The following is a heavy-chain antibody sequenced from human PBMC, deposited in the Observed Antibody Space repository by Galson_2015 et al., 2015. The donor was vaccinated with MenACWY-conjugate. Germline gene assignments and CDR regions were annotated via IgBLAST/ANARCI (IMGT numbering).Heavy chain of an antibody. Sequence: QSGAEVKQPGESLKISCTASGYTFTNYWIAWVRQMPGKSLEWMGIIYPGDSDTRYSPSFQGQVTISVDKSITTAYLQWSSLRASDTAICYCARSYFHQSSGRAAFWGQGSLVTVSS. D-gene: IGHD3-22*01. CDR2: IYPGDSDT. CDR3: ARSYFHQSSGRAAF. J-gene: IGHJ4*02. V-gene: IGHV5-51*03. CDR1: GYTFTNYW.